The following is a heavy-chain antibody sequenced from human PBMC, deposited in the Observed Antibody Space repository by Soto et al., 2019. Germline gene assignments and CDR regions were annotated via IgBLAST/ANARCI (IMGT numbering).Heavy chain of an antibody. J-gene: IGHJ4*02. Sequence: EVQLLESGGGLVQPGGSLRLSCAASGFTFNSYAMSWVRQAPGKGLEWVSITSGGGGTTYYADSVKGRFAISRDNSKNTLYREMNSLRAEDTAVYFCAKRYHTTTSCFDYWGQGTLVTVSS. V-gene: IGHV3-23*01. CDR1: GFTFNSYA. D-gene: IGHD2-2*01. CDR2: TSGGGGTT. CDR3: AKRYHTTTSCFDY.